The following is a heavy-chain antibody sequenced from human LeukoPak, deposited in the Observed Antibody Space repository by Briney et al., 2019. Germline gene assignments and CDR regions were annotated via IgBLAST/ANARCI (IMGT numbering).Heavy chain of an antibody. J-gene: IGHJ4*02. V-gene: IGHV3-7*03. CDR3: AREGVVVVAATYFDY. D-gene: IGHD2-15*01. CDR2: IKQDGSEK. Sequence: GGSLRLSCAASGFTFSSYWMSWVRQAPGKGLEWVANIKQDGSEKYYVDSVKGRFTISRDNAKNSLYLQMNSLRAEDTAVYYCAREGVVVVAATYFDYWGQGTLVTASS. CDR1: GFTFSSYW.